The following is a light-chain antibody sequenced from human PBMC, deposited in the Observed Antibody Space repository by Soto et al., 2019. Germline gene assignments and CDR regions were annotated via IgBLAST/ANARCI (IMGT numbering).Light chain of an antibody. CDR3: QQYNSYPYT. Sequence: DIQMTQSPSTLSASVGDRVTITFRASQSISSWLAWYQQKPGKAPNLLIYKASSLEGGIPSRFSGSGSGTEYTLTISSLQPDDFATYYCQQYNSYPYTFGQGTKLEIK. V-gene: IGKV1-5*03. CDR2: KAS. J-gene: IGKJ2*01. CDR1: QSISSW.